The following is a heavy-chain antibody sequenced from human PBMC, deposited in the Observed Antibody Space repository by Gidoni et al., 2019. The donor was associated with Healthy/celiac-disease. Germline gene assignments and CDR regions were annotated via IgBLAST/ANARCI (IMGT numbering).Heavy chain of an antibody. CDR2: IYHSGST. CDR1: GGSISSGGYS. V-gene: IGHV4-30-2*01. J-gene: IGHJ4*02. D-gene: IGHD5-12*01. CDR3: ARGPIVATLERGENYLDY. Sequence: QLQLQESGSGLVKPSQTLSLTCAVSGGSISSGGYSWSWIRQPPGKGLEWIGYIYHSGSTSYTPSLKSRVTISVDRSKNQFSLKLSSLTAADTAVYYCARGPIVATLERGENYLDYWGQGTLVTVSS.